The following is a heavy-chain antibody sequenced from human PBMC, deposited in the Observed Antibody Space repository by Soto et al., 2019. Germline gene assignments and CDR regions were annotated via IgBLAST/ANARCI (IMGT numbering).Heavy chain of an antibody. CDR3: ARDGVVRPLDY. CDR1: GFTFSSHY. J-gene: IGHJ4*02. V-gene: IGHV3-7*01. D-gene: IGHD2-2*01. CDR2: INRDGSEK. Sequence: EVQLVESGGGLVQPGGSLRLSCAASGFTFSSHYMAWVRQAPGKGLEWVANINRDGSEKNYVDSVKGRFTISRDNAKNSVYLQMNSLRGDDSDVYSCARDGVVRPLDYWGQGTLVTVSS.